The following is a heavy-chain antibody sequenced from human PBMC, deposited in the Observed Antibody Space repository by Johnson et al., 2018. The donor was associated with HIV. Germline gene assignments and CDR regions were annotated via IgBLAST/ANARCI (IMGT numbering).Heavy chain of an antibody. Sequence: VQLVESGGGLIQPGGSLRLSCAASGFTVSSNYMSWVRQAPGKGLEWVSVIYSGGSTYYADSGKGRFTISRDNSKNTLYLQMNSLKTEDTAVYYCTTVITIFGVVTSYAFDIWGQGTMVTVSS. CDR1: GFTVSSNY. CDR3: TTVITIFGVVTSYAFDI. D-gene: IGHD3-3*01. V-gene: IGHV3-53*01. J-gene: IGHJ3*02. CDR2: IYSGGST.